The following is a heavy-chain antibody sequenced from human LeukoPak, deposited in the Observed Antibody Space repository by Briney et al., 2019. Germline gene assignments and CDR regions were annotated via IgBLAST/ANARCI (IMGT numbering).Heavy chain of an antibody. CDR3: ATHGINNWNYADY. CDR2: INHSGST. D-gene: IGHD1-20*01. J-gene: IGHJ4*02. Sequence: SETLSLTCAVYGGSFSGYYWSWIRQPPGKGLEWIGEINHSGSTNYNPSLKSRVTISVDTSKNQFSLKLSSVTAADTAVYYCATHGINNWNYADYWGQGTLVTVSS. CDR1: GGSFSGYY. V-gene: IGHV4-34*01.